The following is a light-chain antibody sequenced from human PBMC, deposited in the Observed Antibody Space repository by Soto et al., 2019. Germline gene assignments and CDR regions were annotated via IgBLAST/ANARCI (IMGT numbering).Light chain of an antibody. CDR3: QRYNNWPLT. CDR1: QSISSW. CDR2: DAS. Sequence: DIQMTQSPSTLSASVGDRVTITFRASQSISSWLAWYQQKPGKAPKLLIYDASSLESGVPSRFSGSGSGTEFTLTINSLQSEDFAAYYCQRYNNWPLTFGGGTKVDI. V-gene: IGKV1-5*01. J-gene: IGKJ4*01.